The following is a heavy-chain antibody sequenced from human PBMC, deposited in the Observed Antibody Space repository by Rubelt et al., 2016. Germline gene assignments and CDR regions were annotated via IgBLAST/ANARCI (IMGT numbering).Heavy chain of an antibody. CDR2: INMDGSDT. J-gene: IGHJ5*02. CDR1: GFSFSNYA. CDR3: ARVGDRSSDNNWFDP. Sequence: EVQLLESGGGLVQPGGSLRLSCVASGFSFSNYAMSWVRQAPGKGLVWVSRINMDGSDTSYADSVKGRFTISRDNAKNTLELQMNRRRAEDTAVYYCARVGDRSSDNNWFDPWGQGTLVTVSS. D-gene: IGHD6-6*01. V-gene: IGHV3-74*02.